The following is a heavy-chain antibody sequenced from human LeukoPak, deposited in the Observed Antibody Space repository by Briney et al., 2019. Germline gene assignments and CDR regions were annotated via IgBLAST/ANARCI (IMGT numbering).Heavy chain of an antibody. CDR3: ARVGSSGWYFFDY. J-gene: IGHJ4*02. Sequence: PGGSLRLSCAAFGFTFSSYTMHWVRQAPGKGLEWVAVISYDGSNKYYADSVKGQFTVSRDNSKNTLYLQMNSLRAEDTAVYYCARVGSSGWYFFDYWGQGTLVTVSS. CDR2: ISYDGSNK. D-gene: IGHD6-19*01. V-gene: IGHV3-30-3*01. CDR1: GFTFSSYT.